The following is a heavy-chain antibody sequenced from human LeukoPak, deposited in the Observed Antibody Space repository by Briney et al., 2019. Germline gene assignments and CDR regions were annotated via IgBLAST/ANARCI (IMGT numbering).Heavy chain of an antibody. CDR2: ISAYNGNT. Sequence: ASVKVSCKASGGTCSSYASSWVRQAPGQGLECMGWISAYNGNTNYAQKLQGRVTMTTDTSTSTAYMELRSLRSDDTAVFFFEQKTAYDILIGGWLDPWGQGTLVTVSS. V-gene: IGHV1-18*01. CDR3: EQKTAYDILIGGWLDP. D-gene: IGHD3-9*01. CDR1: GGTCSSYA. J-gene: IGHJ5*02.